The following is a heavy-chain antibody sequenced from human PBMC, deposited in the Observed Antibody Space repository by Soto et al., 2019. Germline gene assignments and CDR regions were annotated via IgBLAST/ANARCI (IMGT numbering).Heavy chain of an antibody. Sequence: GSLRLSCAASGFTFSDYYMSWIRQAPGKGLEWVPYISSSSSYTNYADSVKGRFTISRDNAKNSLYLQMNSLRAEDTAVYYCARVLRGDYYDSSAPGYFDYWGQGTLVTVSS. CDR1: GFTFSDYY. CDR3: ARVLRGDYYDSSAPGYFDY. D-gene: IGHD3-22*01. V-gene: IGHV3-11*06. CDR2: ISSSSSYT. J-gene: IGHJ4*02.